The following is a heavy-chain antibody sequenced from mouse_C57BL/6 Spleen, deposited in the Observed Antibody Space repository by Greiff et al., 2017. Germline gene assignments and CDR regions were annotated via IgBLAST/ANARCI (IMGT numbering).Heavy chain of an antibody. J-gene: IGHJ1*03. Sequence: EVKLVESGGGLVKPGGSLKLSCAASGFTFSDYGMHWVRQAPEKGLEWVAYISSGSSTIYYADTVKGRFTISRDHAKNTLFLQMTSLRSEDTAMYYCAPDSGYFDVWGTGTTVTVSS. CDR3: APDSGYFDV. CDR1: GFTFSDYG. D-gene: IGHD2-4*01. V-gene: IGHV5-17*01. CDR2: ISSGSSTI.